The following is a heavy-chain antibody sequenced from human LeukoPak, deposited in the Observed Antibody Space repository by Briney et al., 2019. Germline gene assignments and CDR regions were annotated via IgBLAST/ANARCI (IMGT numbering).Heavy chain of an antibody. Sequence: SVKVSCKASGGTFSSYAISWVRQAPGQGLEWVGGIIPIFGTANYAQKFQGRVTITADESTSTAYMELSSLRSEDTAVYYCARARSIVGVSPFQHWGQGTLVTVSS. D-gene: IGHD1-26*01. CDR3: ARARSIVGVSPFQH. CDR2: IIPIFGTA. CDR1: GGTFSSYA. J-gene: IGHJ1*01. V-gene: IGHV1-69*13.